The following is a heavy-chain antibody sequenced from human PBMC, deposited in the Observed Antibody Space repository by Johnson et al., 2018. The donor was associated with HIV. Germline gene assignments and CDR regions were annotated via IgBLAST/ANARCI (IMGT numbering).Heavy chain of an antibody. CDR3: AREGAAAGPTDAFDI. D-gene: IGHD6-13*01. CDR1: GFTFSSYA. V-gene: IGHV3-30-3*01. J-gene: IGHJ3*02. Sequence: VQLVESGGGVVQPGRSLRLSCAASGFTFSSYAMHWVRQAPGKGLEWVAVISYDGSNKYYADSVKGRFTISRDNSKNTLYLQMKSLRAEDTAVDYCAREGAAAGPTDAFDIWGQGTMVTVSS. CDR2: ISYDGSNK.